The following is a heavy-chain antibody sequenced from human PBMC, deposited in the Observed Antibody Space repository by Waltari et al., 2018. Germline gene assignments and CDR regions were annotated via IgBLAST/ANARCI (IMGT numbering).Heavy chain of an antibody. CDR1: GLCFCAYW. J-gene: IGHJ4*02. CDR3: ARGSPGYVRVWDC. V-gene: IGHV3-7*03. Sequence: EVQLMESGGGLVQPGGSLGLSWSASGLCFCAYWMTWVRQAPGKGLEWVANIKYDGSATYHADSVNGRFSISRDNAKNSLYLQMNSVSAEDTAIYYCARGSPGYVRVWDCWGQGTMVTVSS. CDR2: IKYDGSAT. D-gene: IGHD2-2*01.